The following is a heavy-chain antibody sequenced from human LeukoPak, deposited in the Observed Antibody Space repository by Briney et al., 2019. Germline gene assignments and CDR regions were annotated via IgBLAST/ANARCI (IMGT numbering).Heavy chain of an antibody. CDR1: GFTLSAYW. Sequence: GGSLRLSCEASGFTLSAYWMHWVRHAPGKGLVWVSRIIADGASTGYADSVKGRFTISRDNAKNTLYLQMNSLRDEDTAVYYCARGHGGWNWFDSWGQGTLVTVSS. J-gene: IGHJ5*01. D-gene: IGHD6-19*01. CDR3: ARGHGGWNWFDS. CDR2: IIADGAST. V-gene: IGHV3-74*01.